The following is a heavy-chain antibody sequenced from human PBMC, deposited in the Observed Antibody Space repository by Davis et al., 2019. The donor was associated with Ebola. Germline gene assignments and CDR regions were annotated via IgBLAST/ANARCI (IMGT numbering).Heavy chain of an antibody. CDR3: ARESYDYIWGSYRIFFDY. D-gene: IGHD3-16*02. CDR2: ISGTGAST. J-gene: IGHJ4*02. V-gene: IGHV3-23*01. Sequence: GESLKISCAGSGFTFNSYAMTWVRQAPGKGMEGVAGISGTGASTYYADSVKGRFTISRDNAKNSLYLQMNSLRDEDTAVYYCARESYDYIWGSYRIFFDYWGQGTLVTVSS. CDR1: GFTFNSYA.